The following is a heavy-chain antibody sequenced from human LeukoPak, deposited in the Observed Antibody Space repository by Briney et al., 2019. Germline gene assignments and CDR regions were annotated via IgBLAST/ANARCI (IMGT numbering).Heavy chain of an antibody. CDR3: ARERTVTTSWFDP. Sequence: GGSLRLSCAASGFTFSNYGMHWVRQAPGKGLEGGAVISYDGSNKYYADSVKGRITISRDNSKNTLYLQMNSLRPEDTAVYVCARERTVTTSWFDPWGQGTLVTVSS. J-gene: IGHJ5*02. V-gene: IGHV3-30*03. CDR2: ISYDGSNK. CDR1: GFTFSNYG. D-gene: IGHD4-17*01.